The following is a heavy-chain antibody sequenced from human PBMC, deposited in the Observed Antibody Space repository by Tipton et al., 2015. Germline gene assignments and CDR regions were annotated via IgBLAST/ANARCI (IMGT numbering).Heavy chain of an antibody. CDR1: GYTFTSYG. CDR3: ARLSPVGDSVVLPAAMVFDS. J-gene: IGHJ4*02. V-gene: IGHV1-18*01. D-gene: IGHD2-2*01. CDR2: VSAYNGNT. Sequence: QSGAEVKKPGASVKVSCKASGYTFTSYGISWVRQAPGQGLEWMGWVSAYNGNTIYAQSLQGRVTMTTDSSTSTAYMELTSLRSDDTAVYYCARLSPVGDSVVLPAAMVFDSWGQGTLVTVSS.